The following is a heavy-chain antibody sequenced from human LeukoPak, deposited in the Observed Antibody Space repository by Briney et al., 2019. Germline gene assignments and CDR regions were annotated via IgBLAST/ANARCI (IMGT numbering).Heavy chain of an antibody. V-gene: IGHV4-61*02. CDR1: GGSITSGIYY. J-gene: IGHJ4*02. D-gene: IGHD6-13*01. CDR2: IYTSGST. Sequence: SETLSLTCTVSGGSITSGIYYWTWIRQPAGKGLEWIGRIYTSGSTNYNPSLKSRVTISVDTSKNQFSLKLSSVTAADTAVYYCATSTIAAAGTSSFDYWGQGTLVTVSS. CDR3: ATSTIAAAGTSSFDY.